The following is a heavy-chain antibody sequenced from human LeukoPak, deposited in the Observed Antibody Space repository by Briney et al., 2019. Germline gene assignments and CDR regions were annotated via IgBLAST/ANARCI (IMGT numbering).Heavy chain of an antibody. CDR2: INHSGST. V-gene: IGHV4-34*01. CDR1: GGSFSGYY. CDR3: ARDSVVYYDSSGYYDY. D-gene: IGHD3-22*01. J-gene: IGHJ4*02. Sequence: SETLSLTCAVYGGSFSGYYWSWIRQPPGKGLEWIGEINHSGSTNYNPSLKSRVTMSVDTSKNQFSLKLSSVTAADTAAYYCARDSVVYYDSSGYYDYWGQGTLVTVSS.